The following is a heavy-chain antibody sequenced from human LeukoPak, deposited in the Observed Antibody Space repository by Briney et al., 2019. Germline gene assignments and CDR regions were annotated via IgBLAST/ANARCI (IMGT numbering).Heavy chain of an antibody. CDR2: IRHDGSIK. J-gene: IGHJ4*02. CDR3: AKDGKHSYGYTVDY. D-gene: IGHD5-18*01. CDR1: GFIFSTYG. V-gene: IGHV3-30*02. Sequence: TGGSLRLSCAASGFIFSTYGMYWVRQAPGKGLEWVAFIRHDGSIKNYADSVKGRSTISRDNSRNTLYLQMNSLRAEDTAVYYCAKDGKHSYGYTVDYWGQGTLVTVSS.